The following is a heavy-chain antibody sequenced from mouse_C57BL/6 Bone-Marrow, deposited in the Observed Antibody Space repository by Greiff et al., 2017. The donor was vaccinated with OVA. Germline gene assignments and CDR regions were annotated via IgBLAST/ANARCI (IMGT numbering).Heavy chain of an antibody. J-gene: IGHJ4*01. CDR1: GFNIKDYY. Sequence: VQLQQSGAELVKPGASVKLSCTASGFNIKDYYMPWVKQRTEQGLEWIGRIDPEDGETKYAPKFKGKATITADTSSYTSSQQHSSLTSDDAAVYYCGRNYGSSYAMDYWGQGTSVTVSS. CDR2: IDPEDGET. V-gene: IGHV14-2*01. D-gene: IGHD1-1*01. CDR3: GRNYGSSYAMDY.